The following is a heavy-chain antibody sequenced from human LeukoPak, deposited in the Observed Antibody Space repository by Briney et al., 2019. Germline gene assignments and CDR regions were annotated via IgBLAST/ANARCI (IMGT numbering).Heavy chain of an antibody. CDR2: IYTSGST. Sequence: PSETLSLTCSVSGDSIRSGTYYWSWIRQPAGKGLEWIGRIYTSGSTSYNPALKSRVTISVDTSKNQFSLKLTSVTAADTAVYYCAIGGGATRIDYWGQGTLVTVSS. J-gene: IGHJ4*02. CDR3: AIGGGATRIDY. V-gene: IGHV4-61*02. CDR1: GDSIRSGTYY. D-gene: IGHD3-10*01.